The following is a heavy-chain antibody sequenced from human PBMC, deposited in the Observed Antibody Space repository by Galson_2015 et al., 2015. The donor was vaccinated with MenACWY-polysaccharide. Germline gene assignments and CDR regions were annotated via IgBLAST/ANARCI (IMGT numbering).Heavy chain of an antibody. CDR1: GYTFTSYD. V-gene: IGHV1-8*01. Sequence: SVKVSCKASGYTFTSYDINWVRQATGQGLEWMGWMNPNSGNTGYAQKFQGRVTMTRNTSISTAYMELSSLGSEDTAVYYCARVPTALVYCSGGSCYRGGGGQGTLVTVPS. CDR2: MNPNSGNT. D-gene: IGHD2-15*01. J-gene: IGHJ4*02. CDR3: ARVPTALVYCSGGSCYRGG.